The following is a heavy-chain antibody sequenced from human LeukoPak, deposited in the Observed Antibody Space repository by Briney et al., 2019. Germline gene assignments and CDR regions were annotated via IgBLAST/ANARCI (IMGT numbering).Heavy chain of an antibody. J-gene: IGHJ4*02. V-gene: IGHV3-23*01. Sequence: PGGSLRLSCAASGLTLSTYGMSWVRQAPGKGLEWVSSISATGGTTYYADSVQGRFTISRDNSKNTLSLQMNSLRVEDTAVYYCAKVRLGQWLANGDYWGQGTLVTVSS. D-gene: IGHD6-19*01. CDR2: ISATGGTT. CDR3: AKVRLGQWLANGDY. CDR1: GLTLSTYG.